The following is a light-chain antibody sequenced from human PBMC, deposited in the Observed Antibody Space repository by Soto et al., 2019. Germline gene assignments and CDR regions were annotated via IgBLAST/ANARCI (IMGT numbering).Light chain of an antibody. V-gene: IGKV3-20*01. CDR1: QSFSSGY. CDR3: QQYGSSSFT. CDR2: GAS. J-gene: IGKJ3*01. Sequence: EIVLTQSPGTLSLSPGERATLSCRASQSFSSGYLAWYQQKPGQAPRLLIYGASSRATGVPDRFSGSGSGTDFTLTISILEPEDSAVYYCQQYGSSSFTFGPGTKVDIK.